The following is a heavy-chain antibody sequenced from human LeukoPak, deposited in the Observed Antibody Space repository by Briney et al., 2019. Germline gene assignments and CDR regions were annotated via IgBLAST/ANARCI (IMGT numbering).Heavy chain of an antibody. CDR3: ARHYGP. J-gene: IGHJ5*02. CDR1: AASISSSSHH. D-gene: IGHD3-10*01. CDR2: IYYGQTI. Sequence: SETLSLTCNISAASISSSSHHWGWIRPSPGKGLEWIGSIYYGQTIYYNPSLNSRVTISVVTSKDQFTLQLNSVTAADTAVYYCARHYGPWGQGTLVTVSS. V-gene: IGHV4-39*01.